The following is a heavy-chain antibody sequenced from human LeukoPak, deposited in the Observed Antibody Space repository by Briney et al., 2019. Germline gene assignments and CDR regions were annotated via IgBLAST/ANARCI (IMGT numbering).Heavy chain of an antibody. J-gene: IGHJ4*02. V-gene: IGHV3-30-3*01. CDR3: ARTDSSSWYHLDY. Sequence: GRSLRLSCAASGLTFSSYAMHWVRQAPGKGLEWVAVISYDGSNKYYADSVKGRFTISRDNSKNTLYLQMNSLRAEDTAVYYCARTDSSSWYHLDYWGQGTLVTVSS. CDR2: ISYDGSNK. D-gene: IGHD6-13*01. CDR1: GLTFSSYA.